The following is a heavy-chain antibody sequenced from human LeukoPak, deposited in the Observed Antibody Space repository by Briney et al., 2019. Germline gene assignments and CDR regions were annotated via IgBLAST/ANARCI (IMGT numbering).Heavy chain of an antibody. Sequence: PGGSLRLSCAASGFISSSYSMHWVRQAPGKGLEWVAVMSYDGRYDYYEDSVKGRFAISRDNSKNILYLQMNNLRAEDTAVYYCAKDLGIDSSGWYRDNYYYYGMDVWGQGTTVTVSS. J-gene: IGHJ6*02. CDR1: GFISSSYS. CDR2: MSYDGRYD. CDR3: AKDLGIDSSGWYRDNYYYYGMDV. D-gene: IGHD6-19*01. V-gene: IGHV3-30*18.